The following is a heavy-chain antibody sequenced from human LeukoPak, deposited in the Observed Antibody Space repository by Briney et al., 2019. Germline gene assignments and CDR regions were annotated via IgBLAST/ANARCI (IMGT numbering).Heavy chain of an antibody. CDR3: ARGVGYSYGYSLIYYYYYMDV. V-gene: IGHV1-8*01. CDR2: MNPNSGNT. J-gene: IGHJ6*03. CDR1: GYTFTSYD. D-gene: IGHD5-18*01. Sequence: GASVKVSCKASGYTFTSYDINWVRQATGQGLEWMGWMNPNSGNTGYAQKFQGRVTMTRNTSISTAYMELSSLRSEDTAVYYCARGVGYSYGYSLIYYYYYMDVWGKGTTVTISS.